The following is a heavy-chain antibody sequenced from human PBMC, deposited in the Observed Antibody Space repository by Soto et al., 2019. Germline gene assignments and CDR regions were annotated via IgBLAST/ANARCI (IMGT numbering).Heavy chain of an antibody. J-gene: IGHJ6*03. D-gene: IGHD3-3*01. V-gene: IGHV1-8*01. CDR3: ERGPSDHYLCSCYHVYMYV. CDR2: MNPNSGNT. CDR1: GYTFTSYD. Sequence: ASVKVSCKASGYTFTSYDINWVRQATGQGLEWMGWMNPNSGNTGYAQKFQGGVTMTRNTPISTAYMDLSSLRCEERAVYNCERGPSDHYLCSCYHVYMYVWGKGSXVTVSS.